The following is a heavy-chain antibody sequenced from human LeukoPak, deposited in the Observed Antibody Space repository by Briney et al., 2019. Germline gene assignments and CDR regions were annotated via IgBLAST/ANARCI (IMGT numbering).Heavy chain of an antibody. J-gene: IGHJ4*02. D-gene: IGHD3-10*01. CDR2: IYTSGST. V-gene: IGHV4-61*02. CDR3: ARVYRGAMDY. CDR1: GGSISSGSYY. Sequence: PSETLSLTCTVSGGSISSGSYYWSWIRQPAGKGLEWIGRIYTSGSTNYNPSLKSRVTISVDTSKNQFSLKLSSVTAADTAVYYCARVYRGAMDYWGQGTLVTVSS.